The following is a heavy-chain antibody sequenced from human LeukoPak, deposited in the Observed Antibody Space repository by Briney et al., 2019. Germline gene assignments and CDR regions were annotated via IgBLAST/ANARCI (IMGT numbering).Heavy chain of an antibody. CDR3: ARGSSWYDPIDY. CDR1: GFTFSSYW. D-gene: IGHD6-13*01. CDR2: IKQDGSDK. J-gene: IGHJ4*02. V-gene: IGHV3-7*01. Sequence: GGSLRLSCAASGFTFSSYWMTWVRQAPGKGLEWVGNIKQDGSDKNYMDSVKGRFTISRDNTKNSVYLQMSSLRAEDTAVYYCARGSSWYDPIDYWGQGTLVTVSS.